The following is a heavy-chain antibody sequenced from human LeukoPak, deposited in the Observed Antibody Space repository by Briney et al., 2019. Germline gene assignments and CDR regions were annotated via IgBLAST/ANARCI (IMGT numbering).Heavy chain of an antibody. CDR1: GGSFSGYY. J-gene: IGHJ4*02. D-gene: IGHD6-19*01. CDR2: ISYHGSFQ. CDR3: AKEDWDNSAWYGRIEY. V-gene: IGHV3-30*18. Sequence: LSLTCAVYGGSFSGYYWSWIRQPPGKGLEWVAAISYHGSFQYYTDSVRGRFTISRDNSKNTLFLQMNSLTADDTALYYCAKEDWDNSAWYGRIEYWGQGTPVTVSS.